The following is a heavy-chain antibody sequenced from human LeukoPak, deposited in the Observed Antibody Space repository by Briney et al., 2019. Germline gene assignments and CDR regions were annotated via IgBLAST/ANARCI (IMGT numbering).Heavy chain of an antibody. D-gene: IGHD1-1*01. CDR3: ARENWNDVGYYYYYMDV. V-gene: IGHV3-7*01. CDR2: IKQDGSEK. Sequence: GGSLRLSCAASGFTFSSYSMNWVRQAPGKGVEWVANIKQDGSEKYYVDSVKGRSTISRENDKNSLYVQMDRQRAEDTAVYYCARENWNDVGYYYYYMDVWGKGTTVTVSS. J-gene: IGHJ6*03. CDR1: GFTFSSYS.